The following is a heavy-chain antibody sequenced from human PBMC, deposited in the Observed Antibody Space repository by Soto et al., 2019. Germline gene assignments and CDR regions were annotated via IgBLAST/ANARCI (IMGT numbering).Heavy chain of an antibody. D-gene: IGHD5-18*01. Sequence: PSETLSLTCTVSGGSISSSSYYWGWIRQPPGKGLEWIGSIYYSGSTYYNPSLKSRVTISVDTSKNQFSLKLSSVTAADTAVYYCARKYNKKLWPNANNWFDPWGQGTLVTVSS. CDR1: GGSISSSSYY. J-gene: IGHJ5*02. V-gene: IGHV4-39*01. CDR2: IYYSGST. CDR3: ARKYNKKLWPNANNWFDP.